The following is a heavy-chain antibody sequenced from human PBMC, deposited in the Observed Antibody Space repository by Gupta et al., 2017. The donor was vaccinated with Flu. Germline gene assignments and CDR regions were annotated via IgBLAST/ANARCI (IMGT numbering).Heavy chain of an antibody. V-gene: IGHV4-39*01. Sequence: QLQLQESGPGLVQPSASLSLTCTVSGGSTTSSSHYWSWIRQPPGKVLEYIGSVYYVGSTYLNPALQSRVTISIDTSKNQFSLQLTSVTAADTAVYYCARSGDYFDTWGQGALVTVSS. CDR2: VYYVGST. CDR1: GGSTTSSSHY. D-gene: IGHD4-17*01. J-gene: IGHJ4*02. CDR3: ARSGDYFDT.